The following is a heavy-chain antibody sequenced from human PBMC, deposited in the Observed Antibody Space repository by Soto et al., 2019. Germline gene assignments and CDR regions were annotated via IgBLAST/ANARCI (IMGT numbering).Heavy chain of an antibody. CDR3: ARDQFRDIVATIYGY. CDR2: ISSSSSTI. CDR1: GFTFSSYS. V-gene: IGHV3-48*01. J-gene: IGHJ4*02. Sequence: GGSLRLSCAASGFTFSSYSMNWVRQAPGKGLEWVSYISSSSSTIYYADSVKGRFTISRDNAKNSLYLQMNSLRAEDTAVYYCARDQFRDIVATIYGYWGQGTLVTVSS. D-gene: IGHD5-12*01.